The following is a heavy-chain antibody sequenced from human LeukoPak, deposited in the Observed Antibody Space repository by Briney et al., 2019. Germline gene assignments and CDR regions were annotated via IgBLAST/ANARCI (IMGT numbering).Heavy chain of an antibody. V-gene: IGHV1-69*13. CDR3: ARGVGSYDILTGSPHFDY. D-gene: IGHD3-9*01. CDR2: IIPIFGTA. Sequence: SVKVSCKASGGTLSSYAISWVRQAPGQGLEWMGGIIPIFGTANYAQKFQGRVTITADESTSTAYMELSSLRSEDTAVYYCARGVGSYDILTGSPHFDYWGQGTLVTVSS. CDR1: GGTLSSYA. J-gene: IGHJ4*02.